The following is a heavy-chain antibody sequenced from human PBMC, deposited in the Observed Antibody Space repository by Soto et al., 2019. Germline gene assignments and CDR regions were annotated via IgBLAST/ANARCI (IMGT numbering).Heavy chain of an antibody. Sequence: SETLSLTCAVYGGSFSGYYWSWIRQPPGKGLEWIGEINHGGTTFYNPSLKSRITISVDTSNNQFSLKLTSVTAADTAVYYCARVHVMVVAGSTFDYWGHGTLVTVSS. V-gene: IGHV4-34*01. J-gene: IGHJ4*01. CDR1: GGSFSGYY. CDR2: INHGGTT. D-gene: IGHD6-19*01. CDR3: ARVHVMVVAGSTFDY.